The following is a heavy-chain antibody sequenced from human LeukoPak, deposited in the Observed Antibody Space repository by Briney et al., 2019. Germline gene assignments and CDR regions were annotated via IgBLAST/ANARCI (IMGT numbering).Heavy chain of an antibody. Sequence: ASVKVSCKASGYTFTSYAMHWVRQAPGQRLEWMGWINAGNGNTKYSQKFQGRVTITRDTSASTAYMELSSLRSEDTAVYYCARAGTVEMTPLDYWGQGTLVTVSS. J-gene: IGHJ4*02. CDR1: GYTFTSYA. CDR3: ARAGTVEMTPLDY. V-gene: IGHV1-3*01. CDR2: INAGNGNT. D-gene: IGHD5-24*01.